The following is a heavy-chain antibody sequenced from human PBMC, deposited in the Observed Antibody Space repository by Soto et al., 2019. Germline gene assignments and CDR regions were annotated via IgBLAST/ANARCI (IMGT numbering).Heavy chain of an antibody. D-gene: IGHD3-22*01. CDR1: GYTFTCYY. CDR2: INPHSGGT. V-gene: IGHV1-2*04. CDR3: AREGYYDSSGYLIY. Sequence: SVKVSCNASGYTFTCYYMHWVRQAPGQGLEWMGWINPHSGGTNYAQKFQGWVTMTRDTSISTAYMELSRLRSDDMAVYYCAREGYYDSSGYLIYWGQGTLVTVSS. J-gene: IGHJ4*02.